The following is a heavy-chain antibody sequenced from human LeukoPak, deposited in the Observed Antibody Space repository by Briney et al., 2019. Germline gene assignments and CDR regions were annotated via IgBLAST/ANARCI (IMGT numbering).Heavy chain of an antibody. CDR1: EYTFTGYF. CDR2: INPNSGGT. J-gene: IGHJ4*02. Sequence: ASVKVSCKASEYTFTGYFMHWVRQAPGQGLEWMGWINPNSGGTNYAQKFQGRVTMTRDTSISTAYMELSRLGSDDTAVYYCASSIVYCSSTSCYFNWGQGTLVTVSS. D-gene: IGHD2-2*01. CDR3: ASSIVYCSSTSCYFN. V-gene: IGHV1-2*02.